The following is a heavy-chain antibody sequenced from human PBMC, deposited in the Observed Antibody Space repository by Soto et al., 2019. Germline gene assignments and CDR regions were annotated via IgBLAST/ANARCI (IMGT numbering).Heavy chain of an antibody. CDR1: GFTFSNAW. J-gene: IGHJ5*02. V-gene: IGHV3-15*01. CDR3: TKSAVAGTYNWFDP. D-gene: IGHD6-19*01. Sequence: GGSLRLSCAASGFTFSNAWMSWVRQAPGKGLEWVGHIKRKIDGGTTDYAAPVKARFTISRDDSKNTLYLQMNSLKTEDTAMYYCTKSAVAGTYNWFDPWGQGTLVTVSS. CDR2: IKRKIDGGTT.